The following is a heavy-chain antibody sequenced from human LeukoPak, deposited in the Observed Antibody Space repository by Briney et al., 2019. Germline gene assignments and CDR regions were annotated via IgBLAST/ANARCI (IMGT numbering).Heavy chain of an antibody. V-gene: IGHV4-39*07. CDR1: GGSISSSSYY. Sequence: SETLSLTCTVSGGSISSSSYYWGWIRQPPGKGLEWIGSIYYSGSTYYNPSLKSRVTISVDTSKNQFSLKPSSVTAADTAVYYCARVLMDTAMEDSIDYWGQGTLVTVSS. CDR2: IYYSGST. D-gene: IGHD5-18*01. J-gene: IGHJ4*02. CDR3: ARVLMDTAMEDSIDY.